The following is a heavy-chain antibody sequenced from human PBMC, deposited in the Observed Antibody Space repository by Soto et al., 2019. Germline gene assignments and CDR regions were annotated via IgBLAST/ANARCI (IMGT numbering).Heavy chain of an antibody. CDR1: GFSFTSSGMC. V-gene: IGHV2-70*11. J-gene: IGHJ4*02. CDR2: IDWDDDK. Sequence: GPGPTLVNPTQTLTLTFTFSGFSFTSSGMCVIWIRQPPGKALEWLARIDWDDDKYYNTSLKTRLTISKDTSKNQVVLTMTNMDPVDTATYYCARIGGSSGWYAYDYWGQGTLVTVSS. D-gene: IGHD6-19*01. CDR3: ARIGGSSGWYAYDY.